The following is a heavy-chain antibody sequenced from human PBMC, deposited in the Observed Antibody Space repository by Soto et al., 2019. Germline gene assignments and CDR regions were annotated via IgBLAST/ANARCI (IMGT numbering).Heavy chain of an antibody. CDR3: GRGRSGQIVVFY. D-gene: IGHD1-26*01. CDR1: GYTFTGHY. J-gene: IGHJ4*02. CDR2: IGPESGAT. Sequence: ASVKVSCRASGYTFTGHYIHWVRQAPEQGPEWMGEIGPESGATRYAQKFQGRVTMTRDTSITTVYMELKNLSPDDTAVYYCGRGRSGQIVVFYWGQGTPVTVSS. V-gene: IGHV1-2*02.